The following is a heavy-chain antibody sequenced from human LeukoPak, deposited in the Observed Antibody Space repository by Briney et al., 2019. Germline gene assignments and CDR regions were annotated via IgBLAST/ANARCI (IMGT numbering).Heavy chain of an antibody. V-gene: IGHV4-34*01. CDR2: INHSGST. CDR3: ARGPASGSDFAWFDP. CDR1: GGSFSGYY. J-gene: IGHJ5*02. Sequence: SETLSLTCAVYGGSFSGYYWSWIRQPPGKGLEWIGEINHSGSTNYNPSLKSRVTISVDTSKNQFSLKLSSVTAADTAVYYCARGPASGSDFAWFDPWGQGTLVTVPS. D-gene: IGHD3-10*01.